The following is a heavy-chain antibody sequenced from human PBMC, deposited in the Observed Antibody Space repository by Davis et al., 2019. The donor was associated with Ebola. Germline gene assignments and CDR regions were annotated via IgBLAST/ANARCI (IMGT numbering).Heavy chain of an antibody. V-gene: IGHV5-51*01. Sequence: GESLKISCKASGYSFSTYWIGWVRQKPGKGLEWMGIIYPDDSDTRYNPSFQGQVTISADKSISTAYLQWSSLKASDTAMYYCARPSITGTADAFDIWGQGTMVTVSS. CDR3: ARPSITGTADAFDI. CDR1: GYSFSTYW. CDR2: IYPDDSDT. J-gene: IGHJ3*02. D-gene: IGHD1-20*01.